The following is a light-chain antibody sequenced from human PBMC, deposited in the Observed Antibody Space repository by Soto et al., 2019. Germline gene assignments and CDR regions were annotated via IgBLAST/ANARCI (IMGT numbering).Light chain of an antibody. V-gene: IGLV3-21*02. J-gene: IGLJ3*02. CDR1: KIGSRT. CDR2: DDS. CDR3: QVWDSSKWV. Sequence: SYELTQPPSVSVAPGQTATITCGENKIGSRTVHWYQQKPGQAPVLVVYDDSDRPSGIPERFSGSNSGNTATLTISGVEAGDEADYYCQVWDSSKWVFGGGTQLTVL.